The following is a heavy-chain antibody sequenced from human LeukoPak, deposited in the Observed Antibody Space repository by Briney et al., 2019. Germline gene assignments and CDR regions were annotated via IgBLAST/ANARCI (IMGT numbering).Heavy chain of an antibody. Sequence: ASVKVSCKASGYPFKTYGIRWVRQAPGQGLEWMGWISAYNGNTNYAQNLQGRVTMTTDTSTSTAYMELRSLRSDDTAVYYCARRYYCVGYVAYWGQGTLVTVSS. D-gene: IGHD3-10*02. CDR1: GYPFKTYG. J-gene: IGHJ4*02. V-gene: IGHV1-18*01. CDR3: ARRYYCVGYVAY. CDR2: ISAYNGNT.